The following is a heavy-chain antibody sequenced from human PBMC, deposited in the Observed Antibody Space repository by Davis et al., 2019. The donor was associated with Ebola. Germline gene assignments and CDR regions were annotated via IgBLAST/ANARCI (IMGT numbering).Heavy chain of an antibody. CDR2: INPNTGGT. V-gene: IGHV1-2*06. Sequence: ASAKVSCKASGYIFSGYYMFWVRQAPGQGLEWLGRINPNTGGTDYAQKFQGRVTMTRDTSISTAYMELTRLSSDDTAFYYCASGHYYDNSGYYGATVYWGQGTLVTVSS. CDR3: ASGHYYDNSGYYGATVY. CDR1: GYIFSGYY. J-gene: IGHJ4*02. D-gene: IGHD3-22*01.